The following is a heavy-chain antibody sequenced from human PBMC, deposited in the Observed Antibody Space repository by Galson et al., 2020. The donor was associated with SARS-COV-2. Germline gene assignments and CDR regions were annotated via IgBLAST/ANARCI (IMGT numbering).Heavy chain of an antibody. J-gene: IGHJ6*02. CDR3: ARDRGHYDILTGYANYYYYYGMDV. D-gene: IGHD3-9*01. CDR2: ISYDGSNK. CDR1: GFTFSSYA. Sequence: GGTLRLSCAASGFTFSSYAMHWVRQAPGKGLEWMAVISYDGSNKYYADSVKDRFTISRDNSKNTLYLQMNSLRAEDTAVYYCARDRGHYDILTGYANYYYYYGMDVWGQGTTVTVSS. V-gene: IGHV3-30*04.